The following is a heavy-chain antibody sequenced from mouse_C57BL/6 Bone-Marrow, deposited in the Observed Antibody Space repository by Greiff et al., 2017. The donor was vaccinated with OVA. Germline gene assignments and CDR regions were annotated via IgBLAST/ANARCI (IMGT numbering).Heavy chain of an antibody. CDR3: ARYEYYYGSSYWYFDV. Sequence: VQVVESGAELMKPGASVKLSCKATGYTFTGYWIEWVKQRPGHGLEWIGEILPGSGSTNYNEKFKGKATFTADTSSNTAYMQLSSLTTEDSAIYYCARYEYYYGSSYWYFDVWGTGTTVTVSS. V-gene: IGHV1-9*01. CDR2: ILPGSGST. J-gene: IGHJ1*03. D-gene: IGHD1-1*01. CDR1: GYTFTGYW.